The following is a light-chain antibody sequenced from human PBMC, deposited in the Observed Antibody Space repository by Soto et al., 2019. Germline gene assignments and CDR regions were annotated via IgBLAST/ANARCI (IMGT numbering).Light chain of an antibody. CDR3: QSYDLSMSAYV. V-gene: IGLV1-40*01. J-gene: IGLJ1*01. CDR2: GNN. CDR1: SSNIGAGHD. Sequence: VLTQPPSVSWAPGQRVTISCTGSSSNIGAGHDVHWYQQFPGTAPQLLIFGNNNRPSGVPDRFSGSKSGSSASLAITGLQAEDEADFFCQSYDLSMSAYVFGTGTKATVL.